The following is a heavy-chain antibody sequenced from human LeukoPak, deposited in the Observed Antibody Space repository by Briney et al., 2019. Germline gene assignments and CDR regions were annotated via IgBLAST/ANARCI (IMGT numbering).Heavy chain of an antibody. D-gene: IGHD3-10*01. V-gene: IGHV4-30-2*01. J-gene: IGHJ4*02. CDR2: IYHSGTT. Sequence: SETLSLTCAVSGGSISSGDNSWSWIRQPPGKGLEWIGYIYHSGTTYYKPSLKSRVTISVGRSKNQFSLRLSSVTAADTAVYYCARAPGYYGSGSPYFDSWGQGTLVTVSS. CDR1: GGSISSGDNS. CDR3: ARAPGYYGSGSPYFDS.